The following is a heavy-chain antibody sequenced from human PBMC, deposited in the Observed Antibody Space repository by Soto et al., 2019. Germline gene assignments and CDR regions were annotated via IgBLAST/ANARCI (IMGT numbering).Heavy chain of an antibody. V-gene: IGHV3-30*18. CDR2: ISYDGSNK. CDR3: AKDRFKTRRFDWLSGWGYYYYGMDV. D-gene: IGHD3-9*01. J-gene: IGHJ6*02. CDR1: GFTFSSYG. Sequence: GGSLRLSCAASGFTFSSYGMHWVRQAPGKGLEWVAVISYDGSNKYYADSVKGRFTISRDNSKNTLYLQMNSLRAEDTAVYYCAKDRFKTRRFDWLSGWGYYYYGMDVWGQGTTVTVFS.